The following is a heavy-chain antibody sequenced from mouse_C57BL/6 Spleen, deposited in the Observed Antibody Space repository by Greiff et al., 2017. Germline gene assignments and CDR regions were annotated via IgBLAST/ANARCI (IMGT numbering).Heavy chain of an antibody. D-gene: IGHD2-5*01. CDR3: GRSRVYSNGYFDV. J-gene: IGHJ1*03. V-gene: IGHV1-80*01. CDR2: IYPGDGDT. CDR1: GYAFSSYW. Sequence: SGASVKISCKASGYAFSSYWMNWVKQRPGKGLEWIGQIYPGDGDTNYNGKFKGKATLTADKSSSTAYMQLSSLTSEDSAVYFCGRSRVYSNGYFDVWGTGTTVTVSS.